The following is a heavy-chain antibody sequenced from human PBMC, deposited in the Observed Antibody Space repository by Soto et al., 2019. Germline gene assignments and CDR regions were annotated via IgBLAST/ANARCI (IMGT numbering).Heavy chain of an antibody. CDR3: ARNMDYYYGRGSGNGHGV. D-gene: IGHD3-10*02. J-gene: IGHJ6*02. CDR2: INPKFGDT. V-gene: IGHV1-2*02. Sequence: QVQLVQSGAEVKEPGDSVRVSCEASGYTFTAYYIHWVRQAPGQGLEWMGWINPKFGDTTYAQDFQGRLTLTRDMSISTVYVDLGRLTSDDTAIYYCARNMDYYYGRGSGNGHGVWGQGTTVNVFS. CDR1: GYTFTAYY.